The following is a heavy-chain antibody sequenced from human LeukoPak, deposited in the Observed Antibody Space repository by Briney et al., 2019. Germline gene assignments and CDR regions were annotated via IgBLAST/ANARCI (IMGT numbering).Heavy chain of an antibody. J-gene: IGHJ6*02. CDR3: ARSHYYDSSGYYYYYYGMDV. CDR1: GFTFNRYW. V-gene: IGHV3-74*01. Sequence: GGSLRLSCAASGFTFNRYWMHWVRQAPGKGLVWVSRINSDGSSTRDADSVKGRFTISRDNAKNTLYLQMNSLRAEDTALYYCARSHYYDSSGYYYYYYGMDVWGQGTTVTVSS. CDR2: INSDGSST. D-gene: IGHD3-22*01.